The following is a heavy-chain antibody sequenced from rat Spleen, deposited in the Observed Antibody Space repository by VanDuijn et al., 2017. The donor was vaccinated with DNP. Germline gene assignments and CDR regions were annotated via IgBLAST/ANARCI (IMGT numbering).Heavy chain of an antibody. CDR1: GYSITSNY. V-gene: IGHV3-1*01. D-gene: IGHD1-4*01. CDR3: ARWDPGMGFAY. CDR2: ISYSGST. Sequence: EVLLQESGPGLVKPSQSLSLTCSVTGYSITSNYWGWIRKFPGNKMEWMGYISYSGSTSYNPSLKSRISITRDTSKNQFFLQLNSVTTEDTATYYCARWDPGMGFAYWGQGTLVTVSS. J-gene: IGHJ3*01.